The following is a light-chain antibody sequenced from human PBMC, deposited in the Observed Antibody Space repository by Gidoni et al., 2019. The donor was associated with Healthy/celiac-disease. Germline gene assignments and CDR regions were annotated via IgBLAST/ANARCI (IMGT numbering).Light chain of an antibody. Sequence: HSALSPPASVSCSPVQSITISCTGTSSDVGSYNLVSWYQQHPCKAPKLMIYEVSKRPSGVSNRFSGSKSGNTASLTISGLQAEDEADYYGCSYAGSSSLVCGGGTKLTVL. CDR1: SSDVGSYNL. CDR2: EVS. CDR3: CSYAGSSSLV. J-gene: IGLJ2*01. V-gene: IGLV2-23*02.